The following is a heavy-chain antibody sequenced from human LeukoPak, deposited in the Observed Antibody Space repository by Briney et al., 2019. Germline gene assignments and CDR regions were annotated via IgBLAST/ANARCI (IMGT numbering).Heavy chain of an antibody. CDR2: IYSSGST. Sequence: SETPSLTCTVSGGSISGYYWSWIRQPPGKGLEWIAYIYSSGSTNYNPSLKSRVTISVDTSKNQFSLRLISVTAADTAVYYCARDRHGSGSAHSFDPWGQGLLVTVSS. V-gene: IGHV4-59*01. J-gene: IGHJ5*02. D-gene: IGHD3-10*01. CDR1: GGSISGYY. CDR3: ARDRHGSGSAHSFDP.